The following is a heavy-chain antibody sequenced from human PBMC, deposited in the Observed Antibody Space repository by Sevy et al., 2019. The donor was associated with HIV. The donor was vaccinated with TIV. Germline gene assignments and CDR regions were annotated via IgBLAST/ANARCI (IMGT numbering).Heavy chain of an antibody. D-gene: IGHD3-16*02. CDR1: GFTFSSYS. CDR2: ISSSSSTI. V-gene: IGHV3-48*04. J-gene: IGHJ6*02. CDR3: AREVSSYYDYIWGSHHYYYYGMDV. Sequence: GGSLRLSCAASGFTFSSYSMNWVRQAPGKGLEWVSYISSSSSTIYYADSVKGRFTISRDNAKNSLYLQMNSLRAEDTAVYYCAREVSSYYDYIWGSHHYYYYGMDVWGQGTTVTVSS.